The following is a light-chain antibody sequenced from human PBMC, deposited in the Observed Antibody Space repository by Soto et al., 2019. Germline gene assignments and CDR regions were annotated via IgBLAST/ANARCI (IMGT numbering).Light chain of an antibody. J-gene: IGKJ5*01. CDR1: QGVTSTY. V-gene: IGKV3-20*01. Sequence: NGLTPSPCPLSLFPGKRATLSCRGSQGVTSTYLAWYQQKAGQAPRLIIYGASSRATGIPDRFSGSGSGTDFTLTLSRLEPEDFELYYCQQYGSSPSITFGQGTRLEIK. CDR2: GAS. CDR3: QQYGSSPSIT.